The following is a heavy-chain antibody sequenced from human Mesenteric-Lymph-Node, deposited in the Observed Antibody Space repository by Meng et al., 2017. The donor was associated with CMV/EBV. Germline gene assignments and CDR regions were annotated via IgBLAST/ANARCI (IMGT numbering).Heavy chain of an antibody. CDR1: GFTFSSYS. CDR3: AKDGYSQGLDAFDV. Sequence: GESLKISCAASGFTFSSYSMNWVRQAPGKGLEWVSSISSSSSYIYYADSVKGRFTISRDNAKNSLYLQMNSLRAEDTAVYYCAKDGYSQGLDAFDVWGQGTMVTVSS. D-gene: IGHD5-18*01. J-gene: IGHJ3*01. V-gene: IGHV3-21*01. CDR2: ISSSSSYI.